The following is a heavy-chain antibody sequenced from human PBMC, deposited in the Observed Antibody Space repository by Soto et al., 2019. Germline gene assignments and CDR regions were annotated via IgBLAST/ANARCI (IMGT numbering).Heavy chain of an antibody. CDR1: GGSISSYY. CDR3: AAFAEMSTTGGFDY. V-gene: IGHV4-59*01. Sequence: VQLQESGPGLVKPSETLSLTCTVSGGSISSYYWSWIRQPPGKGLEWIGNIFYTGNTNYNPSLKSRVTISVDTSRKQFSLKLSSVTAADTAVYYCAAFAEMSTTGGFDYWGQGTLVTVSS. J-gene: IGHJ4*02. D-gene: IGHD1-1*01. CDR2: IFYTGNT.